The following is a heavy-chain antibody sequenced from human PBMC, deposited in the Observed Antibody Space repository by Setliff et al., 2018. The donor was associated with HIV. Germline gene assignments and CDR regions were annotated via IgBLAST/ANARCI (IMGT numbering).Heavy chain of an antibody. V-gene: IGHV3-30*02. CDR2: IRHDGSNK. J-gene: IGHJ6*02. Sequence: LRLSCAASGFTFSNYGMHWVRQAPGKGLEWVAFIRHDGSNKYYADSVKGRFTISRDNAKNSLFLQVNSLRTEDTAFYFCAKDAPYFDNSGNYDYGLDVWGQGTTVTVSS. D-gene: IGHD3-22*01. CDR3: AKDAPYFDNSGNYDYGLDV. CDR1: GFTFSNYG.